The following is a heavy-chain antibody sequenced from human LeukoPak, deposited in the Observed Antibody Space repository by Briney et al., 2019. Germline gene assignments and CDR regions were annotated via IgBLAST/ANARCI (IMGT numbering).Heavy chain of an antibody. D-gene: IGHD3-10*01. Sequence: GGSLRLSCAASGFTFSGSALHWVRQAAGKGLEWVGRIRSTANGYATAYAASVKGRFTVSRDDSKNTAYMQMDSLKTEDTAVYYCARALLWFGEDYWYFDLWGRGTLVTVSS. CDR3: ARALLWFGEDYWYFDL. J-gene: IGHJ2*01. CDR1: GFTFSGSA. CDR2: IRSTANGYAT. V-gene: IGHV3-73*01.